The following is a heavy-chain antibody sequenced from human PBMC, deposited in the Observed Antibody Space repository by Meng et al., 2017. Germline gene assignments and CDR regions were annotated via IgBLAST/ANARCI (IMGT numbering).Heavy chain of an antibody. D-gene: IGHD3/OR15-3a*01. CDR2: INHSGST. J-gene: IGHJ4*02. CDR3: ARVLDPVLVEFDY. V-gene: IGHV4-34*01. CDR1: GGSFSGYY. Sequence: QAPVQQWGGGLLEPSGTLSPTWAVYGGSFSGYYRSWIRQPPGKGLEWIGEINHSGSTNYNPSLKSRVTISVDTSKNQFSLKLSSVTAADTAVYYCARVLDPVLVEFDYWGQGTLVTVSS.